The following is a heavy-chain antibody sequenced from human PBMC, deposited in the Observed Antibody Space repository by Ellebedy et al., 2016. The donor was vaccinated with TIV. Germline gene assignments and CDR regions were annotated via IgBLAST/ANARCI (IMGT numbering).Heavy chain of an antibody. J-gene: IGHJ4*02. D-gene: IGHD1-1*01. CDR3: ARGGDINWKLPDS. Sequence: GESLKISCAASGFIFNDYYMSWIRQAPGTGLEWISYISRTSSHINYAESVKGRFTISRDNAKNSIYLQLDNVRAEDTAVYFCARGGDINWKLPDSWGQGILVTVSS. CDR2: ISRTSSHI. V-gene: IGHV3-11*06. CDR1: GFIFNDYY.